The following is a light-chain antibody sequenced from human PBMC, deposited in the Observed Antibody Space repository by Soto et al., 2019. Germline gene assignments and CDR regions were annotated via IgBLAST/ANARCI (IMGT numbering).Light chain of an antibody. J-gene: IGKJ4*01. CDR1: QSVSSY. CDR3: QQRSNWLT. V-gene: IGKV3-11*01. CDR2: DAS. Sequence: EIVLTKSPATLSLSPGERATLSCRASQSVSSYLAWYQQKPGQAPRVLIYDASNRATGIPARFSGSGSGTDFTLTITSLQPEDFAVYYCQQRSNWLTFGGGTKVDSK.